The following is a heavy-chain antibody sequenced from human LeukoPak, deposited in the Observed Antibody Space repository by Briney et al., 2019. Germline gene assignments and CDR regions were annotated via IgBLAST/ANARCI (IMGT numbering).Heavy chain of an antibody. CDR1: GYTFTGYH. Sequence: GASVKVSCKASGYTFTGYHMHWVRQAPGQGLEWMGWINPNSGGTNYARKFQGRVTMTRDTSISTAYMELSRLRYDDTAVYYCATNILVRDIINWFDPWGQGTLVTVSS. V-gene: IGHV1-2*02. CDR3: ATNILVRDIINWFDP. J-gene: IGHJ5*02. D-gene: IGHD3-10*01. CDR2: INPNSGGT.